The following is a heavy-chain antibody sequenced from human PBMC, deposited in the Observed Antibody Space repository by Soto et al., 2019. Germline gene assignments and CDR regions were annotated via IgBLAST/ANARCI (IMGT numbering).Heavy chain of an antibody. J-gene: IGHJ6*02. CDR3: TTDQYCGSTSCYHYCYYYGMDV. V-gene: IGHV3-15*07. CDR2: IKSKTDGGTT. D-gene: IGHD2-2*01. CDR1: GFTFSNAW. Sequence: GGSLRLSCAASGFTFSNAWMNWVRQAPGKGLEWVGRIKSKTDGGTTDYAAPVKGRFTISRDDSKNTLYLQMNSLKTKDTAVYYCTTDQYCGSTSCYHYCYYYGMDVWGQGTTVTVSS.